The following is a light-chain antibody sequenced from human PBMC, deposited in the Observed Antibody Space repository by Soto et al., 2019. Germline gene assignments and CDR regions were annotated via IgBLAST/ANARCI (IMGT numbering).Light chain of an antibody. CDR1: QGISSW. Sequence: DIQMIQSPSSVSASVGDTVTIACRASQGISSWLAWYQHKPGKVPKLLIYAASSLLSGVPSRFSGSGSGTDFTLTIYSLQPEDSATYYCQQVNSFPLTFGGGTVVEIK. CDR2: AAS. V-gene: IGKV1D-12*01. J-gene: IGKJ4*01. CDR3: QQVNSFPLT.